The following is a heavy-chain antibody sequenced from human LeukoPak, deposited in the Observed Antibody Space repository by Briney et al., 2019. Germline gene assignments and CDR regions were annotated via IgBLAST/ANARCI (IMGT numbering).Heavy chain of an antibody. Sequence: SGGSLRLSCAASGFNFSDFYMSWIRQAPGKGLEWLSSISLSGSTITYAASVKGRVTVSRDNAKNSVVLHILSLRADDTAVYYCAREASCSSTTCYFDYWAQGTLVTVSS. D-gene: IGHD2-2*01. CDR2: ISLSGSTI. CDR1: GFNFSDFY. CDR3: AREASCSSTTCYFDY. V-gene: IGHV3-11*01. J-gene: IGHJ4*02.